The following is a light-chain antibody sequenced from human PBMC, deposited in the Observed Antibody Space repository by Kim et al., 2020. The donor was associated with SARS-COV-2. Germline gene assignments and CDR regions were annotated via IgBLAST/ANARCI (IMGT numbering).Light chain of an antibody. CDR3: SSYTDSSTFVV. CDR1: SSDVGGYDY. CDR2: DVN. Sequence: QSITISCTGTSSDVGGYDYVSWYQQRPGQAPKLMIYDVNKRPSGVSDRFSGSKSGNTASLTISGLQAEDETDYYCSSYTDSSTFVVFGGGTQLTVL. J-gene: IGLJ7*01. V-gene: IGLV2-14*04.